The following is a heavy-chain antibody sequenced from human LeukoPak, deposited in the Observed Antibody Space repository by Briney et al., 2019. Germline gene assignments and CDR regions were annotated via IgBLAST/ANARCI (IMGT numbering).Heavy chain of an antibody. CDR3: ARGMNRPDY. Sequence: GGSLRLSCAASGFTFSSYSMNWVRQPPGKGLEWVSSINSSSSYIYYAGSVKGQFTISRDNAKNSLYLQMNSLRAEDTAVYYCARGMNRPDYWGKGTLVTVSS. V-gene: IGHV3-21*01. J-gene: IGHJ4*02. CDR1: GFTFSSYS. CDR2: INSSSSYI.